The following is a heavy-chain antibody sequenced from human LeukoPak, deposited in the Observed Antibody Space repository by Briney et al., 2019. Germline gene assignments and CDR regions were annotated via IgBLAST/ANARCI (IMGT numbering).Heavy chain of an antibody. CDR3: ASWRNTVTTFWVIGPDYYGMDV. CDR1: GYTFTSYG. CDR2: ISAYNGNT. Sequence: GASVKVSCKASGYTFTSYGISWVRQAPGQGLEWMGWISAYNGNTNYAQKLQGRVTMTTDTSTSTAYMELRSLRSDDTAVYYCASWRNTVTTFWVIGPDYYGMDVWGQGTTVTVSS. J-gene: IGHJ6*02. V-gene: IGHV1-18*01. D-gene: IGHD4-17*01.